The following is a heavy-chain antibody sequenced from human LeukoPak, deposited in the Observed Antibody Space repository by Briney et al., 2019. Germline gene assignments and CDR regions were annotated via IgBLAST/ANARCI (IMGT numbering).Heavy chain of an antibody. V-gene: IGHV3-9*01. Sequence: PGGSLRLSCAASGFTFDDYAMHWVRQAPGKGLEWVSGISWNSGSIGYADSVKGRFTISRDNAKNSLYLQMNSLRAEDTALYYCAKPQLTPQMVADAFDIWGQGTMVAVSS. CDR3: AKPQLTPQMVADAFDI. CDR2: ISWNSGSI. CDR1: GFTFDDYA. D-gene: IGHD5-24*01. J-gene: IGHJ3*02.